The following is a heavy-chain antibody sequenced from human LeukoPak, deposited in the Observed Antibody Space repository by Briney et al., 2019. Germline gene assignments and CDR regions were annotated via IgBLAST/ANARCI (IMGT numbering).Heavy chain of an antibody. D-gene: IGHD2-2*01. CDR3: ARGPTERVVVPAANWFDP. CDR2: INHSGST. V-gene: IGHV4-34*01. CDR1: GGSFSGYY. Sequence: PSETLSLTCAVYGGSFSGYYWSWIRQPPGKGLEWIGEINHSGSTNYNPSLKSRVTISVDTSKNQFSLKLSSVTAADTAVYYCARGPTERVVVPAANWFDPWGQGTLVTVSS. J-gene: IGHJ5*02.